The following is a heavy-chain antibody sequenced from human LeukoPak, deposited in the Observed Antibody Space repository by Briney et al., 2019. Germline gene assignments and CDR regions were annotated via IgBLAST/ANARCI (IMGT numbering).Heavy chain of an antibody. CDR2: IYYTGGT. J-gene: IGHJ4*02. CDR1: GGSIGSDY. D-gene: IGHD6-19*01. Sequence: PSETLSLTCTVSGGSIGSDYWTSIRQPPGKGLEYIGYIYYTGGTNYNPSLKSRVTISVDTSKNQFSLKLSSVTAADTAVYFCAKYGNSGWVIDNWGQGTLVTVSS. CDR3: AKYGNSGWVIDN. V-gene: IGHV4-59*08.